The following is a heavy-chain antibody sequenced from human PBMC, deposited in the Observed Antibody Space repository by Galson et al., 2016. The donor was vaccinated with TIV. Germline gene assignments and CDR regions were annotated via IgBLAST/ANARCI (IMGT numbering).Heavy chain of an antibody. Sequence: SCKASRSTFPSYDINWVRQAPGQGLEEMGWMHPNGGNTGYAQKVRGSITMTRNTTVRTAYMELSSLRSEDSAVYYCARSGEYGDYWGQGTLVTVSS. CDR3: ARSGEYGDY. CDR1: RSTFPSYD. J-gene: IGHJ4*02. D-gene: IGHD4-17*01. V-gene: IGHV1-8*02. CDR2: MHPNGGNT.